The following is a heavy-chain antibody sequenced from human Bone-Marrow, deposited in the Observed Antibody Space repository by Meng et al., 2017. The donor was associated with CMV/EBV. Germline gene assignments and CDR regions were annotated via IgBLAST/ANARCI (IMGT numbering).Heavy chain of an antibody. D-gene: IGHD5-12*01. Sequence: GSLRLSCTVSGGSISTGSYYWGWIRQPPGKGLEWIGSIYYSGKTYYNPSLKSRVTISVDTSKNQFSLKLSSVTAADTAVYYCARDWGSGYAWGYWGQGTLVTVSS. CDR3: ARDWGSGYAWGY. J-gene: IGHJ4*02. CDR1: GGSISTGSYY. CDR2: IYYSGKT. V-gene: IGHV4-39*07.